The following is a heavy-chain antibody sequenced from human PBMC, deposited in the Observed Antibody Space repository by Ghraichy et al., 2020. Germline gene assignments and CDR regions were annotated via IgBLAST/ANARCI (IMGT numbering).Heavy chain of an antibody. J-gene: IGHJ6*01. D-gene: IGHD2-15*01. V-gene: IGHV6-1*01. CDR1: GDSVSNTGAS. CDR2: TYYRSKWYN. CDR3: AKGWWTGGWDYYYGMDC. Sequence: SQTLSLTCAISGDSVSNTGASWNWIRQSPSRGLEWLGRTYYRSKWYNDYAPSVTSRITVNPDTSRNQFSLQLKSVTPEDTAVYYCAKGWWTGGWDYYYGMDCWGHGSPGTVSS.